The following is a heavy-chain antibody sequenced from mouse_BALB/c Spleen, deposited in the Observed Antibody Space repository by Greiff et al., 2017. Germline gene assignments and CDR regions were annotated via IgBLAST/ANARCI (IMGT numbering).Heavy chain of an antibody. CDR1: GFTFSSYG. J-gene: IGHJ4*01. CDR2: ISSGGSYT. CDR3: ARQRNDYEAMDY. Sequence: EVKLMESGGDLVKPGGSLKLSCAASGFTFSSYGMSWVRQTPDKRLEWVATISSGGSYTYYPDSVKGRFTISRDNAKNTLYLQMSSLKSEDTAMYYCARQRNDYEAMDYWGQGTSVTVSS. V-gene: IGHV5-6*01.